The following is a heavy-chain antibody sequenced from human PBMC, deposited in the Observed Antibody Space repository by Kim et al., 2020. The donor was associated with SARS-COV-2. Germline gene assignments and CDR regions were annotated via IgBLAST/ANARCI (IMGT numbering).Heavy chain of an antibody. Sequence: SETLSLTCAVYGGSFSGYYWSWIRQPPGKGLEWIGEINHSGSTNYNPSLKSRVTISVDTSKNQFSLKLSSVTAADTAVYYCARSRIAVAGKGGWFDPWGQGTLVTVSS. CDR3: ARSRIAVAGKGGWFDP. J-gene: IGHJ5*02. V-gene: IGHV4-34*01. CDR1: GGSFSGYY. CDR2: INHSGST. D-gene: IGHD6-19*01.